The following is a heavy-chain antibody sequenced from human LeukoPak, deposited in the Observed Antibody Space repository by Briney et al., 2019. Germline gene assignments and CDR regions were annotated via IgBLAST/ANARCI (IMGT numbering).Heavy chain of an antibody. CDR2: IKSKTDGGTT. CDR1: GFTFSNAW. CDR3: TTAPLFGELYY. J-gene: IGHJ4*02. Sequence: PGGPLRLSCAASGFTFSNAWMSWVRQAPGKGLEWVGRIKSKTDGGTTDYAAPVKGRFTISRDDSKNTLYLQMNSLKTEDTAVYYCTTAPLFGELYYWGQGTLVTVSS. D-gene: IGHD3-10*01. V-gene: IGHV3-15*01.